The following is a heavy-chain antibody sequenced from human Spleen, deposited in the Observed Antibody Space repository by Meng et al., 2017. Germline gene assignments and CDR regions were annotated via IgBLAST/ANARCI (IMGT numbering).Heavy chain of an antibody. D-gene: IGHD5-18*01. V-gene: IGHV4-59*11. CDR3: ARGYSYGNWYFDL. J-gene: IGHJ2*01. CDR2: IYYSGST. CDR1: GGSISGHY. Sequence: GSLRLSCTVSGGSISGHYWSWIRQPPGKGLEWIGYIYYSGSTNYNPSLKSRVTISVDTSKNQFSLKLSSVTAADTAVYYCARGYSYGNWYFDLWGRGTLVTVSS.